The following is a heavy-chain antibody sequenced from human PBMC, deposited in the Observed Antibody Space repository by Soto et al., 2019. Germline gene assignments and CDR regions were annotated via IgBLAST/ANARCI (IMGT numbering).Heavy chain of an antibody. CDR2: ISSSSSYI. Sequence: EVQLVESGGGLVKPGGSLRLSCAASGFTFSSYSMNWVRQAPGKGLGWVSSISSSSSYIYYADSVKGRFTISRDNAKNSLYLQMNSLRAEDTAVYYCARDSRMDSGSYYGMDVWGQGTTVTVSS. CDR1: GFTFSSYS. CDR3: ARDSRMDSGSYYGMDV. V-gene: IGHV3-21*01. J-gene: IGHJ6*02. D-gene: IGHD1-26*01.